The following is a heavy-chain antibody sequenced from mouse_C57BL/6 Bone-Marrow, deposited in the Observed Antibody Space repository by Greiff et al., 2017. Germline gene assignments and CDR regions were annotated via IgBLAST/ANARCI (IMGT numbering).Heavy chain of an antibody. CDR3: AYGNDENAMDY. Sequence: VKLMESGAELARPGASVKLSCKASGYTFTSYGISWVKQRTGQGLEWIGEIYPRSGTTYYNEKFKGKATLTADKSYSTAYMELRSLTSEDSAVYFCAYGNDENAMDYWGQGTSVTVSS. CDR1: GYTFTSYG. J-gene: IGHJ4*01. V-gene: IGHV1-81*01. CDR2: IYPRSGTT. D-gene: IGHD2-10*02.